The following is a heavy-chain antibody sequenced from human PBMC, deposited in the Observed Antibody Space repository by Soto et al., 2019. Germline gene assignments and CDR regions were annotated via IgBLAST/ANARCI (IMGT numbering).Heavy chain of an antibody. V-gene: IGHV3-21*01. Sequence: GGSLRLSCAASGFTFSSYSMNWVRQAPGKGLEWVSSISSSSSYIYYADSVKGRFTISRDNAKNSLYLQMNSLRAEDTAVYYCARGVQLELQPADQGMLDYWGQGTLVTVSS. CDR3: ARGVQLELQPADQGMLDY. D-gene: IGHD1-1*01. CDR1: GFTFSSYS. J-gene: IGHJ4*02. CDR2: ISSSSSYI.